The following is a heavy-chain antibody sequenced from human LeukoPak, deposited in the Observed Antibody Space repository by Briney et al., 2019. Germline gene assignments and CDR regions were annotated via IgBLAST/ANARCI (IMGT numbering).Heavy chain of an antibody. Sequence: KPGGSLRLSCAASGFTFSSYSMNWVRQAPGKGLEWVSSISSSSRHIYYADSVKGRFTISRDDAKNSVYLQMNSLRADETAVYYCARDFTTVTTAYFQHWGQGTLVTVTS. D-gene: IGHD4-17*01. CDR1: GFTFSSYS. CDR2: ISSSSRHI. V-gene: IGHV3-21*01. CDR3: ARDFTTVTTAYFQH. J-gene: IGHJ1*01.